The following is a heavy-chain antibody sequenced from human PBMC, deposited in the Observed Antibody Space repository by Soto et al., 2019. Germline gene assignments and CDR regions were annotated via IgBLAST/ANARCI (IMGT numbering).Heavy chain of an antibody. CDR3: ARNFWSGYSINWFDP. D-gene: IGHD3-3*01. CDR2: ISSSSSYI. Sequence: GGSLRLSCAASGFTFSSYSMNWVRQAPGKGLEWVSSISSSSSYIYYADSVKGRFTISRDNAKNSLYLQMNSLRAEDTAVYYCARNFWSGYSINWFDPWGQGTLVTVSS. CDR1: GFTFSSYS. J-gene: IGHJ5*02. V-gene: IGHV3-21*01.